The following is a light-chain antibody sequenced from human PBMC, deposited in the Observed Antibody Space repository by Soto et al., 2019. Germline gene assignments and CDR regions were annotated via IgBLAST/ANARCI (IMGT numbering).Light chain of an antibody. Sequence: DIVLTQSPDSLAVSLGERATIDCKSSQSLLYSPNNKNYLAWYQQKPGQPPKLLIYWASTRESGVPDRFTGSAAWTDFTLTISGLQAVDGAVYYCQQYYDAPQTFGRGTKVEIK. V-gene: IGKV4-1*01. CDR2: WAS. CDR3: QQYYDAPQT. CDR1: QSLLYSPNNKNY. J-gene: IGKJ1*01.